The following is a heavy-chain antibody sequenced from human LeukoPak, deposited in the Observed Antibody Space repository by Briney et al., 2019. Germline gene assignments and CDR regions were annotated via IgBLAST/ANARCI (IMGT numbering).Heavy chain of an antibody. D-gene: IGHD6-19*01. CDR2: IYYSGST. CDR1: GGSVSSGSYY. Sequence: SETLSLTCTVSGGSVSSGSYYWSCIRQPPGKGLEWIGYIYYSGSTNYNPSLKSRVTISVDTSKNQFSLKLSSVTAADTAVYYCARVTYSSGWPLFDYWGQGTLVTVSS. V-gene: IGHV4-61*01. J-gene: IGHJ4*02. CDR3: ARVTYSSGWPLFDY.